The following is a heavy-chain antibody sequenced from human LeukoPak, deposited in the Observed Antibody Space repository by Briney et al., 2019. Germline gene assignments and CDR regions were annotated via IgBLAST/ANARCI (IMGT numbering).Heavy chain of an antibody. D-gene: IGHD2-15*01. CDR3: ARLGLTYCSGGSCYPELRI. Sequence: ASVKVSYKASGGTFSSYAISWVRQAPGQGLEWMGGIIPIFGTANYAQKFQGRVTITADESTSTAYMELSSLRSEDTAVYYCARLGLTYCSGGSCYPELRIWGQGTMVTVSS. J-gene: IGHJ3*02. V-gene: IGHV1-69*13. CDR1: GGTFSSYA. CDR2: IIPIFGTA.